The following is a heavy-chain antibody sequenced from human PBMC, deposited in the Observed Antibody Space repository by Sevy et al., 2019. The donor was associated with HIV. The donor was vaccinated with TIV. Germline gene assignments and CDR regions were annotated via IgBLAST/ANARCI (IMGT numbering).Heavy chain of an antibody. CDR2: ISAYNGNT. CDR1: GYTFTSYG. V-gene: IGHV1-18*01. Sequence: ASLKVSCKASGYTFTSYGISWVRQAPGQGLEWMGWISAYNGNTNYAQKLQGRVTMTTDTSTSTAYMELRSLRSDDTAVYYCASGQQSGWYSDYWGQGTLVTVSS. CDR3: ASGQQSGWYSDY. D-gene: IGHD6-19*01. J-gene: IGHJ4*02.